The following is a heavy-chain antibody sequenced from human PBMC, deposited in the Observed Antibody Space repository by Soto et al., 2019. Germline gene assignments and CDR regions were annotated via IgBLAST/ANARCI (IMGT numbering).Heavy chain of an antibody. CDR2: VSSDGSNQ. J-gene: IGHJ5*02. V-gene: IGHV3-30*18. Sequence: PGGSLRLSCAASGFSFNKYGMHWVRQAPGKGLEWVAYVSSDGSNQYYADSVKGRFTISRDNSKSTLYLQLDSLRVDDTAVYYCAKDRVIQLLPIWPDPWGQGTLVTVSS. CDR3: AKDRVIQLLPIWPDP. CDR1: GFSFNKYG. D-gene: IGHD2-2*01.